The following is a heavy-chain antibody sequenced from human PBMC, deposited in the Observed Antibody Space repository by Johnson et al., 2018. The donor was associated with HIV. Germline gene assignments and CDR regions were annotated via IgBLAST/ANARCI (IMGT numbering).Heavy chain of an antibody. J-gene: IGHJ3*02. CDR3: ARGGASITEAFDI. D-gene: IGHD3-10*01. V-gene: IGHV3-13*01. CDR2: INTAGDT. CDR1: GFTFGSYD. Sequence: VQLVESGGGLAQPGGSLRLSCAASGFTFGSYDMHWVRQVIGEGLEWVSGINTAGDTYYPDSVKGRFSISRDNSKNTLYLQINSLSADDTAGYYCARGGASITEAFDIWGQGTMVTVSS.